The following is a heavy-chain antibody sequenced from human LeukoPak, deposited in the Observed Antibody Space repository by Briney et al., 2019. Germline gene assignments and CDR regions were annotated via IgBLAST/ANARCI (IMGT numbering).Heavy chain of an antibody. CDR2: MNPNTGNT. Sequence: ASVKVSCKAAGYGFTTYDICWVRQATGQGPEWMGWMNPNTGNTAYAQKFQGRVTMTRDTSISTAYMELSRLRSEDTGMYYCVRASLGTYYDNTGTTFDSWGQGTLVSVSS. V-gene: IGHV1-8*01. J-gene: IGHJ4*02. D-gene: IGHD3-22*01. CDR3: VRASLGTYYDNTGTTFDS. CDR1: GYGFTTYD.